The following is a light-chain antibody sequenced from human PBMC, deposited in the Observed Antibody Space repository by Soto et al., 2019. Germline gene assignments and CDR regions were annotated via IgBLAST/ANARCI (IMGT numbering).Light chain of an antibody. V-gene: IGLV1-44*01. CDR2: SNN. Sequence: QSVLTQPPSASGTPGQRVTISCSGSSSNIGSNTVNWYQPLPGTAPKLLIYSNNQRPSGVPDRFSGSKSGTSASLAISGLQSEDEADYYCAAWDDSLNGVVFGGGTQLTV. CDR1: SSNIGSNT. J-gene: IGLJ2*01. CDR3: AAWDDSLNGVV.